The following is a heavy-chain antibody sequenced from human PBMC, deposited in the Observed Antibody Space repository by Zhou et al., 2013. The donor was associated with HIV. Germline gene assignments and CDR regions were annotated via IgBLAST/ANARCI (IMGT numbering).Heavy chain of an antibody. CDR3: AANYYDSSGYAFDI. D-gene: IGHD3-22*01. CDR2: IIPVFGTA. V-gene: IGHV1-69*13. J-gene: IGHJ3*02. CDR1: GGTFSSNG. Sequence: QVQLVQSGAEVKKPGSSVKVSCKASGGTFSSNGITWVRQAPGQGLEWMGRIIPVFGTANYAQKFQGRVTITADESTSTAYMELSSLRSEDTAVYYCAANYYDSSGYAFDIWGQGTMVTVSS.